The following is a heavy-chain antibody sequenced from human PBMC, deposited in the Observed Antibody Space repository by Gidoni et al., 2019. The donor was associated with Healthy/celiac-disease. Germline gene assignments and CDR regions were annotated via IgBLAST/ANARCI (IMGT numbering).Heavy chain of an antibody. D-gene: IGHD3-22*01. CDR3: ARDCNSSGYLYYYYYGMDV. J-gene: IGHJ6*02. Sequence: QVQLVESGGGLVNPGGSLRLSCAASGFTFRDSYMRCLRQAPGKGLEWVSYISSSGSTIYYADSVKGRFTISRDNAKNSLYLQMNSLRAEDTAVYYCARDCNSSGYLYYYYYGMDVWGQGTTVTVSS. CDR2: ISSSGSTI. V-gene: IGHV3-11*01. CDR1: GFTFRDSY.